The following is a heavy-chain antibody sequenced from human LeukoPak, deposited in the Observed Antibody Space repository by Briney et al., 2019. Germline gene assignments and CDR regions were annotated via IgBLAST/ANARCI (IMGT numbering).Heavy chain of an antibody. CDR3: ARHFEYSSSWSGFDY. J-gene: IGHJ4*02. CDR1: GGSISSSSYY. D-gene: IGHD6-6*01. V-gene: IGHV4-39*01. Sequence: PSETLSLTCTVTGGSISSSSYYWGWIRQPPGKGLEWIGSVYYSGSTYYNPSLKSRVTISVDTSKNQFSLKLSSVTAADTAVYYCARHFEYSSSWSGFDYWGQGTLVTVSS. CDR2: VYYSGST.